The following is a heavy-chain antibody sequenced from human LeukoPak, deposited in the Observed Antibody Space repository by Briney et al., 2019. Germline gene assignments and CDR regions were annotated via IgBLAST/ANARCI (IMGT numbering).Heavy chain of an antibody. V-gene: IGHV1-18*01. Sequence: ASVKVSCKASGYRFKTYGISWVRQAPGQGLEWMGWINAYSGNTDYTENLQGRVTMATDTSTATAFMELRSLRSDDTAVYYCVFGECSSTSCYPRRDYWGQRTLVTVSS. D-gene: IGHD2-2*01. CDR3: VFGECSSTSCYPRRDY. CDR2: INAYSGNT. CDR1: GYRFKTYG. J-gene: IGHJ4*02.